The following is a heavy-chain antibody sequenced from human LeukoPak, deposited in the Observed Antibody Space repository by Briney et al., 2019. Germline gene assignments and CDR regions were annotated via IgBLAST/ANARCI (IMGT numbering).Heavy chain of an antibody. Sequence: GRSLRLSCVASGFTFSSYTLHWVRQGPGKGPECLAVISFDGNEKYYADSVRGRFTISRDNSKNTLYLQMNSLRAEDTAVYYCAKDRQLLLGQFSAFDIWGQGTMVTVSS. V-gene: IGHV3-30*04. J-gene: IGHJ3*02. CDR3: AKDRQLLLGQFSAFDI. D-gene: IGHD2-15*01. CDR2: ISFDGNEK. CDR1: GFTFSSYT.